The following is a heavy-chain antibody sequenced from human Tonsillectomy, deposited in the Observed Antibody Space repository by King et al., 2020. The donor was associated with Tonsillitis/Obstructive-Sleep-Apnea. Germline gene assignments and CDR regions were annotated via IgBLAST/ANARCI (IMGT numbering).Heavy chain of an antibody. V-gene: IGHV5-10-1*01. Sequence: VQLVESGAEVKKPGESLRISCTGSGYSFTTYWIDWVRQMPGKGLEWMGTIDPSDSYTNYSPSFQGHVTISADKSISTAYLQWSSLKASDTAMYYCARRYFDGHYYYYMDVWGIGTTVTVSS. CDR1: GYSFTTYW. CDR3: ARRYFDGHYYYYMDV. CDR2: IDPSDSYT. D-gene: IGHD3-9*01. J-gene: IGHJ6*03.